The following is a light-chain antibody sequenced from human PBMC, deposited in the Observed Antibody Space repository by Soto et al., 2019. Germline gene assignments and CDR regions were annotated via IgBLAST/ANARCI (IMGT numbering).Light chain of an antibody. Sequence: ETVLTQSPATLSLSPGASATLSCRTSQTVHNYVAWYQQRHGQPPRLLIHDASKRATGVPARFSGSWSGTDFTLTISSLEPEDSAVYYCQQRSHVLNLGGGTKVEIK. CDR2: DAS. CDR1: QTVHNY. CDR3: QQRSHVLN. V-gene: IGKV3-11*01. J-gene: IGKJ4*01.